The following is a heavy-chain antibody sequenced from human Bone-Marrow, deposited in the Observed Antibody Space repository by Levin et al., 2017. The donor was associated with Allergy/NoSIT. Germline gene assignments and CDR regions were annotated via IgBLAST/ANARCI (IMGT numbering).Heavy chain of an antibody. CDR1: GYAFSSYG. J-gene: IGHJ5*02. D-gene: IGHD3-22*01. CDR3: ARDFYERSDYWDDCFEP. V-gene: IGHV1-18*01. Sequence: ASVKVSCKASGYAFSSYGISWVRQAPGQGLEWMAWISGYDGRTNFAQRFQGRVTVTIDTSANTADMELRSLRSDDTAVYYCARDFYERSDYWDDCFEPWGQGTLVTVPP. CDR2: ISGYDGRT.